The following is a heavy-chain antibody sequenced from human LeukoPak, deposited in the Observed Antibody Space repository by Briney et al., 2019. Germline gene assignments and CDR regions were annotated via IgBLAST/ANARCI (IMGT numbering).Heavy chain of an antibody. CDR2: IPYDGSDK. Sequence: GGSLRLSCAASGFPFSSYGMHWVRQAPGKGLEWVAFIPYDGSDKFYADSVKGRFTISRDNSKNTLYLQMNSLRAEDTAVYYCAAMTSVTTGDYWGQGTLVTVSS. V-gene: IGHV3-30*02. D-gene: IGHD4-11*01. J-gene: IGHJ4*02. CDR3: AAMTSVTTGDY. CDR1: GFPFSSYG.